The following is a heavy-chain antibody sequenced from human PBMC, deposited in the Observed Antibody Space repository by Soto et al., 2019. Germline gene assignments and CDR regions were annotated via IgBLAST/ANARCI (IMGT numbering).Heavy chain of an antibody. J-gene: IGHJ4*02. Sequence: PGGSLRLSCAASGFTFNSYAMHWVRQAPGRGLEWVAVISSDGSRKYSAGSVKGRFTISRDNSKNTLYLQMNSLRAEDTAIYYCAKDLNYYDTSGYLEGTDYWGQGTLVTVSS. D-gene: IGHD3-22*01. CDR3: AKDLNYYDTSGYLEGTDY. V-gene: IGHV3-30*18. CDR1: GFTFNSYA. CDR2: ISSDGSRK.